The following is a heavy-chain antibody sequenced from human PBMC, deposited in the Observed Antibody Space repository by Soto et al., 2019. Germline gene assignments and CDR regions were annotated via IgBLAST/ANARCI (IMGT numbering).Heavy chain of an antibody. CDR2: IIPILGIA. J-gene: IGHJ1*01. CDR1: GGTFSSYT. V-gene: IGHV1-69*02. D-gene: IGHD3-22*01. Sequence: GASVKVSCKASGGTFSSYTISWVRQAPGQGLEWMGRIIPILGIANYAQKFQGRVTITADKSTSTAYMELSSLRSEDTAVYYCARVLGYYDSSGYFTAEYFQHWGQGTLVTVSS. CDR3: ARVLGYYDSSGYFTAEYFQH.